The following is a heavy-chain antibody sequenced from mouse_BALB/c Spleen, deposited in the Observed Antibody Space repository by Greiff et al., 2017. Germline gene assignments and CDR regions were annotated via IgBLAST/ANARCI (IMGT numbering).Heavy chain of an antibody. D-gene: IGHD2-4*01. V-gene: IGHV8-11*01. CDR3: ARMMGDYDEPFAY. J-gene: IGHJ3*01. CDR1: GFLLSTHVIG. CDR2: IWWNDNK. Sequence: ESGPGILQPSQILCLTCSFSGFLLSTHVIGVGWIRQPSGMGLEWLAHIWWNDNKYYNTALKRRLTISKDTSNNQVFFKIASVDTADTATYYCARMMGDYDEPFAYWGQGTLVTVAA.